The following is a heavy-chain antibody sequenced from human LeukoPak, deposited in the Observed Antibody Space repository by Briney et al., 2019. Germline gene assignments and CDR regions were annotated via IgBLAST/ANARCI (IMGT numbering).Heavy chain of an antibody. CDR1: GYSFTSQW. CDR2: IYPGDSDT. V-gene: IGHV5-51*01. J-gene: IGHJ5*02. CDR3: ARSGKYCGSDCYSEWFDP. D-gene: IGHD2-21*02. Sequence: GESLKISCKGAGYSFTSQWIAWVRQMPGKGLEWMGIIYPGDSDTRYNPSFQGQVTISADKSISTAYLQWSSLKASDTAMYYCARSGKYCGSDCYSEWFDPWGQGTLVTVSS.